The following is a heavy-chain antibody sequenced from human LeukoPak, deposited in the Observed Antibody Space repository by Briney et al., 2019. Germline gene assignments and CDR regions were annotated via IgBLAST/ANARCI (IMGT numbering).Heavy chain of an antibody. CDR1: GGSISSYY. J-gene: IGHJ4*02. CDR2: IYYSGST. V-gene: IGHV4-59*01. Sequence: SETLSPTCTVSGGSISSYYWSWIRQPPGKGLEWIGYIYYSGSTNYNPSLKSRVTISVDTSKNQFSLKLSSVTAADTAVYYCARVRVRGVIIDYWGQGTLVTVSS. CDR3: ARVRVRGVIIDY. D-gene: IGHD3-10*01.